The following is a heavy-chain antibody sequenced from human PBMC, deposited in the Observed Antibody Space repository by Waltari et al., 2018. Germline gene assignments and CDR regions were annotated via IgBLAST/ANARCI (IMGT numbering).Heavy chain of an antibody. CDR2: IYHSGST. CDR3: ATLYGDHFDY. J-gene: IGHJ4*02. D-gene: IGHD4-17*01. V-gene: IGHV4-38-2*01. CDR1: GYSISSGYY. Sequence: QVQLQESGPGLVKPSETLSLTCAVSGYSISSGYYWGWIRQPPGKGLEWIGSIYHSGSTYYNPSLKSRVTISVDTSKNQFSRKLSSVTAADTAVYYCATLYGDHFDYWGQGTLVTVSS.